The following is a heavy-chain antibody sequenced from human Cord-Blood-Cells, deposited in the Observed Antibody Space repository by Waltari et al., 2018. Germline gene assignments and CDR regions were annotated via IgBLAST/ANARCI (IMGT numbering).Heavy chain of an antibody. CDR1: GFTFSSYA. D-gene: IGHD1-26*01. Sequence: QVQLVESGGGVVQPGRSLRLSCAASGFTFSSYAMHWVRQAPGKGVEWVAVISYDGSNKYYADSVKGRFTISRDNSKNTLYLQMNSLRAEDTAVYYCARDQASGSYYVSSFDYWGQGTLVTVSS. CDR2: ISYDGSNK. CDR3: ARDQASGSYYVSSFDY. V-gene: IGHV3-30-3*01. J-gene: IGHJ4*02.